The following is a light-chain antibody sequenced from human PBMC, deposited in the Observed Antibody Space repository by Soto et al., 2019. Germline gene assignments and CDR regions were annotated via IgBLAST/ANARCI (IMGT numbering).Light chain of an antibody. CDR1: NIGSES. V-gene: IGLV3-21*02. CDR3: QVWDSSSDPYV. CDR2: DDS. J-gene: IGLJ1*01. Sequence: YELTQPPSVSVAPGQTARITCGGNNIGSESVHWYQQKPGQAAVLVVYDDSDRPSGIPGRFSGSNSGNTATLTISRVDAGDDADYYCQVWDSSSDPYVFGTGTKVTVL.